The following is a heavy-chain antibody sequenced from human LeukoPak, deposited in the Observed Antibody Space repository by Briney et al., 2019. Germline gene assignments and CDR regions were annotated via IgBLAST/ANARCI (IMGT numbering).Heavy chain of an antibody. Sequence: SETLSLTCTVSGGSISSYYWNWIRQPPGKGLEWIGEINHSGSTNYNPSLKSRVTISVDTSKNQFSLKLSSVTAADTAVYYCARHHPAYSSGWRIDYWGQGTLVTVSS. J-gene: IGHJ4*02. V-gene: IGHV4-34*01. CDR1: GGSISSYY. CDR2: INHSGST. CDR3: ARHHPAYSSGWRIDY. D-gene: IGHD6-19*01.